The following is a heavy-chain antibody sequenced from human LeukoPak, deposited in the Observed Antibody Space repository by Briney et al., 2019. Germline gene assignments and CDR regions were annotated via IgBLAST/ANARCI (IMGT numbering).Heavy chain of an antibody. CDR2: IGRSGDRTT. CDR1: GFTFSIYS. CDR3: ARPNPAFGY. J-gene: IGHJ4*02. Sequence: GGSLRLSCAASGFTFSIYSLNWVRQAPGKGLEWVAYIGRSGDRTTKYADSVKGRFTISRDNAKNSLYLQMNSLRADDTAVYYCARPNPAFGYWGQGTLVTVSS. V-gene: IGHV3-48*04. D-gene: IGHD1-14*01.